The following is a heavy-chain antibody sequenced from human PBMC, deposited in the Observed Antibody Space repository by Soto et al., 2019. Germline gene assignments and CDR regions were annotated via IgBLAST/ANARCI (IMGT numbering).Heavy chain of an antibody. V-gene: IGHV3-33*01. J-gene: IGHJ3*02. Sequence: GGSLRLSCAASGFTFSSYGMHWVRQAPGKGLEWVAVIWYDGSNKYYADSVKGRFTISRDNSKNTLYLQMNSLRAEDTAVYYCASLKIAAAGTMSAFDIWGQGTMVTVS. D-gene: IGHD6-13*01. CDR2: IWYDGSNK. CDR1: GFTFSSYG. CDR3: ASLKIAAAGTMSAFDI.